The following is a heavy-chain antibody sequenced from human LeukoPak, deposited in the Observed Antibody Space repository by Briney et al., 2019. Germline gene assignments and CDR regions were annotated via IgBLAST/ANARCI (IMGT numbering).Heavy chain of an antibody. CDR2: INPNSGGT. CDR1: GYTFTGYY. J-gene: IGHJ4*02. Sequence: ASVKVSCKASGYTFTGYYIHWVRQAPGQGLEWMGRINPNSGGTNSAQKFQGRVTMTWDTSVNTAYLELGSLRSDDTAVYYCARLDGTGRSQIMIDYSCQGTLVTVSS. D-gene: IGHD1-14*01. CDR3: ARLDGTGRSQIMIDY. V-gene: IGHV1-2*06.